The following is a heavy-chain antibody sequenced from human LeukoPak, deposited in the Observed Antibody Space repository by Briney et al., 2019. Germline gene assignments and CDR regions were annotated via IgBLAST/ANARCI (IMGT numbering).Heavy chain of an antibody. CDR2: ISGSGGST. D-gene: IGHD2-2*02. CDR3: AKDTTSYCSSTSCYSEDFDL. CDR1: GFTFSSYA. Sequence: PGGSLRLSCAASGFTFSSYAMSWVRQAPGKGLEWVSAISGSGGSTYYADSVKGRFTISRDNSKNTLYLQMNSLRAEDTAVYYCAKDTTSYCSSTSCYSEDFDLWGRGTLVTVSS. V-gene: IGHV3-23*01. J-gene: IGHJ2*01.